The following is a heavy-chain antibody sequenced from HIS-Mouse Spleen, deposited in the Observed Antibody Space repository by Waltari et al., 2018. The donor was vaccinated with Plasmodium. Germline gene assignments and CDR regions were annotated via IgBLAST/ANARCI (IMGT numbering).Heavy chain of an antibody. CDR2: IYYRGST. CDR3: ARLRYSYGYFDY. Sequence: QVQLQESGPGLVKPSETLSLTCTFSGGSISSYYWSWIRQPPGKGLEWIGYIYYRGSTNYNPSLKSRVTISVDTSKNQFSLKLSSVTAADTAVYYCARLRYSYGYFDYWGQGTLVTVSS. V-gene: IGHV4-59*08. CDR1: GGSISSYY. D-gene: IGHD5-18*01. J-gene: IGHJ4*02.